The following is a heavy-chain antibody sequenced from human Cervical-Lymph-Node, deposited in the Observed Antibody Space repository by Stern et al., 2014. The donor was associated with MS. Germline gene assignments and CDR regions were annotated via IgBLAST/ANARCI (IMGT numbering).Heavy chain of an antibody. CDR1: GYTFTTYA. V-gene: IGHV1-3*05. Sequence: VQLVESGAEEKKPGASVKGSCKASGYTFTTYAIHWVRKAAGQSLEWMGWINAANGNTRYSHKFQYRVTITRDTSTSTAYMELSSLRSEDTAVYYCARDPHYYDSTGYCMDVWGQGTTVTVSS. CDR2: INAANGNT. CDR3: ARDPHYYDSTGYCMDV. D-gene: IGHD3-22*01. J-gene: IGHJ6*02.